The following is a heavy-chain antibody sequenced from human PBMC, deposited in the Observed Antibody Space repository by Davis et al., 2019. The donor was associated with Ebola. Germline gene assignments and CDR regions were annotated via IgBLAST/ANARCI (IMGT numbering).Heavy chain of an antibody. CDR2: ISGSGGST. D-gene: IGHD3-16*01. CDR1: GFTFDDYA. V-gene: IGHV3-23*01. J-gene: IGHJ3*02. CDR3: AGNYAKSAFDM. Sequence: GGSLRLSCAASGFTFDDYAMHWVRQAPGKGLEWVSAISGSGGSTYYADSVKGRFTISRDNSKNTLYLQMNSLRAEDTAVYYCAGNYAKSAFDMWGPGTMVTVSS.